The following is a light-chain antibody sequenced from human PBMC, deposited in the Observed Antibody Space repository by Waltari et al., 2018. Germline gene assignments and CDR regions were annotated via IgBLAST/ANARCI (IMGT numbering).Light chain of an antibody. Sequence: DIQMTQSSSSQSASVGDRVTLTCQASQDISNHLNWYQHKAGKAPNLLIYDASTLEAGVPSRFSGSGSGTAFTLTISSLQPEDIATYYCQQYDQPPYTFGQGTKLDI. CDR3: QQYDQPPYT. V-gene: IGKV1-33*01. CDR1: QDISNH. J-gene: IGKJ2*01. CDR2: DAS.